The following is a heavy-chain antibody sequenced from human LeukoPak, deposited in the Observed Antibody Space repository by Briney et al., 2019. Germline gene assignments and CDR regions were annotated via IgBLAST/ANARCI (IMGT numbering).Heavy chain of an antibody. CDR1: GFTFSSYA. J-gene: IGHJ4*02. D-gene: IGHD1-26*01. Sequence: GGSLRLSCAASGFTFSSYAMHWVRQAPGKGLEWVAVISDDGSNKDYADSVKGRFTISRDNFKNTLYLQMNSLRVEDTAVYHCARDPSNSGSYYVLDYWGQGTLVTVSS. CDR3: ARDPSNSGSYYVLDY. V-gene: IGHV3-30*04. CDR2: ISDDGSNK.